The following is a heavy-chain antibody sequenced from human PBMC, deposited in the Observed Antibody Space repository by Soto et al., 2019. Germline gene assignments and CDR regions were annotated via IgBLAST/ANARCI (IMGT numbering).Heavy chain of an antibody. Sequence: QVQLQESGPGLVKPSETLSLTCTVSGGSISSYYWSWIRQPPGKGLEWIGYIYYSGSTNYNPSLKSRVHISVDTSKNQFSLKLSSVTAADTAVYYCARGPMVRGVSPDYYYYYYMDVWGKGTTVTVSS. D-gene: IGHD3-10*01. J-gene: IGHJ6*03. CDR2: IYYSGST. CDR1: GGSISSYY. CDR3: ARGPMVRGVSPDYYYYYYMDV. V-gene: IGHV4-59*01.